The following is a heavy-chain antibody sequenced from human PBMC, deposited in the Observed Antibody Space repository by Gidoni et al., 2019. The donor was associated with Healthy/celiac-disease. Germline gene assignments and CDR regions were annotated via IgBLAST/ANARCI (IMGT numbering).Heavy chain of an antibody. D-gene: IGHD5-18*01. J-gene: IGHJ6*02. CDR2: ISYDGSNK. V-gene: IGHV3-30*18. Sequence: QVQLVESGGGVVQPGRSLRLSCAASGFTFSSNGLHWVCQAPGQGLEWVAVISYDGSNKYYADSVKGRFTISRDNSKNTLYLQMNSLRAEDTAVYYCAKDLDTAIPWSSRLSGGLPHYYYGMDVWGQGTTVTVSS. CDR3: AKDLDTAIPWSSRLSGGLPHYYYGMDV. CDR1: GFTFSSNG.